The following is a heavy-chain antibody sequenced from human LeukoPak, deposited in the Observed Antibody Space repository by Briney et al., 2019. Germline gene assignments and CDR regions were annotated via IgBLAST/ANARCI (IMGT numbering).Heavy chain of an antibody. CDR3: AREGAAGYAQNWFDP. J-gene: IGHJ5*02. D-gene: IGHD5-12*01. CDR1: GFTFSSYG. Sequence: GGSLRLSCAASGFTFSSYGMHWVRQAPGKGLEWVAVISYDGSNKYDADSVKGRFTISRDNSKNTLYLQMNSLRAEDTAVYYCAREGAAGYAQNWFDPWGQGTLVTVSS. CDR2: ISYDGSNK. V-gene: IGHV3-30*03.